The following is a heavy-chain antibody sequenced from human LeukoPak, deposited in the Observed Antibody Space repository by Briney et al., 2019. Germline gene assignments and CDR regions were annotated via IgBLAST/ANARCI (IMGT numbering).Heavy chain of an antibody. Sequence: SETLSLTCTVSGGSISSYYWSWIRQPPGKGLEWIGYIYYSGSTNYNPSLKSRVTISVDTSKNQFSLKLSSVTAADTAVYYCARVSPLVTYYDFWSGYPPYGMDVWGQGTTVTVSS. CDR2: IYYSGST. CDR3: ARVSPLVTYYDFWSGYPPYGMDV. D-gene: IGHD3-3*01. CDR1: GGSISSYY. J-gene: IGHJ6*02. V-gene: IGHV4-59*01.